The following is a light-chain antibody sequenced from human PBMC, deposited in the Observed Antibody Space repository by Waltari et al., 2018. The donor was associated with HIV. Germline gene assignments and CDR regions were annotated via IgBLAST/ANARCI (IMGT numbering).Light chain of an antibody. CDR2: SSN. CDR3: AAWDDSLNDSYV. V-gene: IGLV1-44*01. J-gene: IGLJ1*01. Sequence: QSVLTQPPSASGTPGQRVTISCSGSSSNIGSNAVNWYQQLPGTAPKLLIYSSNQRPSGVPDRFAGSKSGTSASLAISGLQSDDEADYYCAAWDDSLNDSYVFGPGTKVTVL. CDR1: SSNIGSNA.